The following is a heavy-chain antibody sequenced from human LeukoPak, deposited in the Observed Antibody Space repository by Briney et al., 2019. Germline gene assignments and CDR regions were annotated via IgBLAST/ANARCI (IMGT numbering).Heavy chain of an antibody. V-gene: IGHV1-24*01. D-gene: IGHD3-22*01. Sequence: ASVKVSCKVSGYTLTELSMHWVRQAPGKGLEWMGGFDPEDGETIYAQKFQGRVTMTRNTSISTAYMELSSLRSEDTAVYYCARGQIVVVITRSDWFDPWGQGTLVTVSS. CDR3: ARGQIVVVITRSDWFDP. CDR1: GYTLTELS. CDR2: FDPEDGET. J-gene: IGHJ5*02.